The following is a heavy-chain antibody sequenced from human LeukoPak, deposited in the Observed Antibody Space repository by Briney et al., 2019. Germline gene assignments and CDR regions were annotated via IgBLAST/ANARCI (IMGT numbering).Heavy chain of an antibody. J-gene: IGHJ4*02. V-gene: IGHV4-59*01. CDR3: ARGYSGYEMGY. D-gene: IGHD5-12*01. CDR2: IYYSGST. CDR1: GGSISSYY. Sequence: SETLSLTCTVSGGSISSYYWSWIRQPPGKGLEWIGYIYYSGSTNYNPSLKSRVTISVDTSKNQFFLKLSSVTAADTAVYYCARGYSGYEMGYWGQGTLVTVSS.